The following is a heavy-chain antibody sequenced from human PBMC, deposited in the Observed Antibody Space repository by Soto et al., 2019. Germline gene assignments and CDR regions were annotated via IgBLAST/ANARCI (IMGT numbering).Heavy chain of an antibody. CDR1: GFTVSSNY. J-gene: IGHJ4*02. CDR2: TYSGGTT. Sequence: EVQLVESGGGLVQPGGSLRLSCAASGFTVSSNYMSWVRQAPGKGLEWVSVTYSGGTTYYADSVKGRFTISRDNSYNVLYLQMHSLRPEDTAVYYCARDLWHGIAAAGASDYWGQGTLVTVSS. D-gene: IGHD6-13*01. V-gene: IGHV3-66*01. CDR3: ARDLWHGIAAAGASDY.